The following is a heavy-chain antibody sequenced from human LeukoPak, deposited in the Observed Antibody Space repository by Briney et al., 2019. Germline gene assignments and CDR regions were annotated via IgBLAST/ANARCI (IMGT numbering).Heavy chain of an antibody. CDR1: GGSFSGYY. CDR3: ARVGYGGNSGTTYPLDY. D-gene: IGHD4-23*01. Sequence: PSETLSLTCAVYGGSFSGYYWSWIRQPPGKGLEWIGEINHSGSTNYNPSLKSRVTISVDTSKNQFSLKLSSVTAADTAVYYCARVGYGGNSGTTYPLDYWGQGTLVTVSS. CDR2: INHSGST. J-gene: IGHJ4*02. V-gene: IGHV4-34*01.